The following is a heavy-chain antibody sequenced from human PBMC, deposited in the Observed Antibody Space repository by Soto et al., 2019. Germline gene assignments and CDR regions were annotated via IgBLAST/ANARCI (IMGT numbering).Heavy chain of an antibody. V-gene: IGHV4-59*01. J-gene: IGHJ5*02. CDR1: GGSISSYY. D-gene: IGHD6-19*01. Sequence: QVQLQESGPGLVKPSETLSLTCTVSGGSISSYYWSWIRQPPGKGLEWIGYIYYSGSTNYNPSLKSRVTISVDTSKNQFSLKLSSVTAADTAVYYCARGGHYSSGWYGWVNWFDPWGQGTLFTVSS. CDR3: ARGGHYSSGWYGWVNWFDP. CDR2: IYYSGST.